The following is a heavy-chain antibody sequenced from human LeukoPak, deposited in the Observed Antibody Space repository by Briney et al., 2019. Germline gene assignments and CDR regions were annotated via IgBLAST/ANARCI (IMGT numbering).Heavy chain of an antibody. J-gene: IGHJ4*02. D-gene: IGHD1-20*01. V-gene: IGHV3-7*05. Sequence: GGSLRLSCAASKFTFRNYWMSWVRQAPGKGLEWVANIKQDGSEKYYVDSVRGRFTISRDNVKNSLYLQMNSLRAEDTAVYYCARDDNFSSDSWGQGTLVTVSS. CDR3: ARDDNFSSDS. CDR2: IKQDGSEK. CDR1: KFTFRNYW.